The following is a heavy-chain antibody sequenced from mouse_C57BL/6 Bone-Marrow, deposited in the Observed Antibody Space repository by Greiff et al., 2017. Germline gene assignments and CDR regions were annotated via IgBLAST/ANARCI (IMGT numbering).Heavy chain of an antibody. CDR3: ARGGPTMADCAY. J-gene: IGHJ2*01. V-gene: IGHV1-54*01. D-gene: IGHD2-10*01. Sequence: QVQLQQSGAELVRPGTSVKVSCKASGYAFTNYLIEWVKQRPGQGLEWIGVINPGSGGTNYNEKFKGKATLTADKSSSTAYMQLSSLTSEDSAVYFCARGGPTMADCAYWGQGTTVTVSA. CDR1: GYAFTNYL. CDR2: INPGSGGT.